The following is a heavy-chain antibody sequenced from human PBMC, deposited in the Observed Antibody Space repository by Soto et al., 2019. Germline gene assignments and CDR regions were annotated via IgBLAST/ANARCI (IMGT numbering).Heavy chain of an antibody. V-gene: IGHV3-74*01. Sequence: EVQLVESGGGLVQPGGSLRLSCAASGFTFSSYWMHWVRQAPGKGLVWVSSISTDASSTSYADPVKGRFTISRDNAKNPLYLQMTSVRAEDTAVYYCARLPTKSPQNWGQGTLVIVSP. D-gene: IGHD2-8*01. CDR2: ISTDASST. CDR3: ARLPTKSPQN. CDR1: GFTFSSYW. J-gene: IGHJ1*01.